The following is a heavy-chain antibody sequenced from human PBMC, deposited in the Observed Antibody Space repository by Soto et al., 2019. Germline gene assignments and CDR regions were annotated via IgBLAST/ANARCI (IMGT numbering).Heavy chain of an antibody. Sequence: QMQLVQSGAEVKKPGASVRVSCKTSGYTFKNYGVTWVRQAPGQGLEWMGWISDNNGNTNNIEKFQGRVNMTTDTSTSTAYLALRSLASDVTPMYFCARFCSTNSSSYSYTPSFAYWGQGPLITVSS. V-gene: IGHV1-18*04. D-gene: IGHD2-2*01. CDR3: ARFCSTNSSSYSYTPSFAY. CDR2: ISDNNGNT. J-gene: IGHJ4*02. CDR1: GYTFKNYG.